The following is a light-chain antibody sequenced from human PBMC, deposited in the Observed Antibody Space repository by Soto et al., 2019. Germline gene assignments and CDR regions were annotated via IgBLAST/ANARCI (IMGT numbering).Light chain of an antibody. Sequence: QSALTQPASVSGSPGQSITICCTGSSSDVGSYKFVSWYQQHPGKAPKLVIYEGSKWPSGVSNRFSGSKSGNMASLTISGLQAGDEADYYCCSYAGTGTLLFGGGTKVTVL. CDR1: SSDVGSYKF. CDR2: EGS. CDR3: CSYAGTGTLL. J-gene: IGLJ2*01. V-gene: IGLV2-23*01.